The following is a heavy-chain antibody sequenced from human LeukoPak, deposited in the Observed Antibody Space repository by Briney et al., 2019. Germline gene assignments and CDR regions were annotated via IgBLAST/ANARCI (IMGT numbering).Heavy chain of an antibody. V-gene: IGHV4-59*01. Sequence: SETLSLTCTVSGDSISNYYWSWIRQPPGKGLEWIGHIYYSGGLNYNPSLKNRVTISVDTSKNQFSLNLSSVTAADTAMYYCARELRNGYNLYCYYGMDVWGQGTTVTVSS. CDR1: GDSISNYY. J-gene: IGHJ6*02. D-gene: IGHD5-24*01. CDR3: ARELRNGYNLYCYYGMDV. CDR2: IYYSGGL.